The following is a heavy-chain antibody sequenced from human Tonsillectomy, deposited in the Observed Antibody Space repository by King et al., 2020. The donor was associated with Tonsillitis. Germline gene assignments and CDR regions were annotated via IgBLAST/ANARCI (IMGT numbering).Heavy chain of an antibody. D-gene: IGHD5-24*01. J-gene: IGHJ4*02. V-gene: IGHV4-39*01. CDR3: ASSYHRWLQLVYFDY. CDR1: GGSISSSSYY. CDR2: IYYSGST. Sequence: LQLQESGPGLVKPSETPSLTCTVSGGSISSSSYYWGWIRQPPGKGLEWIGSIYYSGSTYYNPSLKSRVTISVDTSKNQFSLKLSSVTAADTAVYYCASSYHRWLQLVYFDYWGQGTLVTVSS.